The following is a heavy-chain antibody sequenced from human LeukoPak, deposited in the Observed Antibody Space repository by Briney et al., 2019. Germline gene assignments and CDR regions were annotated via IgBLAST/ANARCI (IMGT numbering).Heavy chain of an antibody. J-gene: IGHJ4*02. Sequence: SETLSLTCTVSGGSISSSSYYWGWIRQPPGKGLEWIGSIYYSGSTYYNPSLKSRVTISVDTSKNQFSLKLSSVTAADTAVYYCARSNPHGSGSYRYWGQGTLVTVSS. CDR3: ARSNPHGSGSYRY. CDR2: IYYSGST. D-gene: IGHD3-10*01. CDR1: GGSISSSSYY. V-gene: IGHV4-39*01.